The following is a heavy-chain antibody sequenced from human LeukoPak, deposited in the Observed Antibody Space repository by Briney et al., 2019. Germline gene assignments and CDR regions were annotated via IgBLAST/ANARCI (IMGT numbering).Heavy chain of an antibody. V-gene: IGHV4-38-2*02. D-gene: IGHD3-22*01. CDR3: AREGSYYYDSSGYYYFDY. Sequence: KSSETLFLTCTVSGYSISSGYYWGWIRQPPGKGLEWIGSIYHSGSTYYNPSLKSRVTISVDTSKNQFSLKLSSVTAADTAVYYCAREGSYYYDSSGYYYFDYWGQGTLVTVSS. CDR1: GYSISSGYY. J-gene: IGHJ4*02. CDR2: IYHSGST.